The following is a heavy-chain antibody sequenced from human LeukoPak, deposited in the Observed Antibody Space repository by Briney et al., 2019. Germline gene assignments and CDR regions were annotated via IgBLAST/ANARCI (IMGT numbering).Heavy chain of an antibody. V-gene: IGHV4-59*11. CDR2: VYYSGST. CDR1: GGSISSHY. Sequence: PSETLSLTCTVSGGSISSHYWSWIRQPPGKGLEWIGYVYYSGSTNYNPSLKSRVTISVDTSKNQISLKLTSVTAVDTAVYFCARGSNDYNGTDVWGQGTTVTVSS. CDR3: ARGSNDYNGTDV. J-gene: IGHJ6*02.